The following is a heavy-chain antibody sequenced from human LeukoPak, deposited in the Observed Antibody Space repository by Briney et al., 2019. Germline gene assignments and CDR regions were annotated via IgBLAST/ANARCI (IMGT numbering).Heavy chain of an antibody. J-gene: IGHJ4*02. Sequence: GGSLRLSCAVSGLTLSEYWMHWVRQDAGKALVWVAGISKDGGSTDYADFVKGRCTISRDNAKNMLYLQMNSLTVDDTGVYYCTSGIGTYDYWGLGAQVTVSS. CDR3: TSGIGTYDY. CDR1: GLTLSEYW. V-gene: IGHV3-74*01. CDR2: ISKDGGST. D-gene: IGHD1-26*01.